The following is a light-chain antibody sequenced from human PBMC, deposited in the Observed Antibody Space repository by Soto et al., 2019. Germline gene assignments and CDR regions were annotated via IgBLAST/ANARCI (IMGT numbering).Light chain of an antibody. CDR2: GAS. V-gene: IGKV3-15*01. CDR3: QQYNNWPPYT. CDR1: QSVSSN. J-gene: IGKJ2*01. Sequence: EIVMTQSPATLSVSPGERATLSCRASQSVSSNLAWYQQKPGQAPRLLIYGASTRDTGIAARFSGSGSGTEFTLTISSLQSEDFAVYYCQQYNNWPPYTFGQGTKLEIK.